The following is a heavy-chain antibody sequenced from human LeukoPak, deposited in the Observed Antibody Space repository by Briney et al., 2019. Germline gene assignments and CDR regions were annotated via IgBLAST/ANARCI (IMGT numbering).Heavy chain of an antibody. CDR1: GGSISSSRYY. Sequence: KPSETLSLTCTVSGGSISSSRYYWGWIRQPPGKGLEWIGSIYYSGSTYYNPSLKSRVTISVDTSKNQFSLKLSSVTAADTAVYYCARRPYYYYGMDVWGQGTTVTVSS. V-gene: IGHV4-39*01. J-gene: IGHJ6*02. CDR2: IYYSGST. CDR3: ARRPYYYYGMDV.